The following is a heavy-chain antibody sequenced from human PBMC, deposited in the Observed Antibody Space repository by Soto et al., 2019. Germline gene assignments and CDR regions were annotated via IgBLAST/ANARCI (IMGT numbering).Heavy chain of an antibody. CDR3: ARDRGPYSSSSSYGMDV. D-gene: IGHD6-13*01. V-gene: IGHV4-4*07. Sequence: QVQLQESGPGLVKPSETLSLTCTVSGGSISSYYWSWIRQPAGKGLEGMGRIYTSGSTNYNPSLKSRVTMSVDTSKNQFSLKLSSVTAADTAVYYCARDRGPYSSSSSYGMDVWGQGTTVTVSS. J-gene: IGHJ6*02. CDR1: GGSISSYY. CDR2: IYTSGST.